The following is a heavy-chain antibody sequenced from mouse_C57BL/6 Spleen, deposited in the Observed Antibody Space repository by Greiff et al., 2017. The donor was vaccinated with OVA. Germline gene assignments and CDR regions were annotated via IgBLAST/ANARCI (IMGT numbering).Heavy chain of an antibody. CDR1: GFTFSSYA. V-gene: IGHV5-4*01. J-gene: IGHJ3*01. CDR2: ISDGGSYT. Sequence: EVKLMESGGGLVKPGGSLKLSCAASGFTFSSYAMSWVRQTPEKRLEWVATISDGGSYTYYPDNVKGRFTISRDNAKNNLYLQMSHLKSEDTAMYYCARERGYGSSPFAYWGQGTLVTVSA. CDR3: ARERGYGSSPFAY. D-gene: IGHD1-1*01.